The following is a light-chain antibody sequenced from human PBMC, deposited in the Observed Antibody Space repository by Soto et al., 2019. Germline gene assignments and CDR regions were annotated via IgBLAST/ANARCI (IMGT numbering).Light chain of an antibody. J-gene: IGKJ1*01. Sequence: DFAMTQSPDSPAVSLGERATINCKSSQSVLYSTNNKNYLAWYQQKSGQPPKLLINWASTRASGVPDRFSGSGSGTDFTLTISSLQAEDVAVYYCQQYYSTPLTFGQGTKVEIK. V-gene: IGKV4-1*01. CDR2: WAS. CDR1: QSVLYSTNNKNY. CDR3: QQYYSTPLT.